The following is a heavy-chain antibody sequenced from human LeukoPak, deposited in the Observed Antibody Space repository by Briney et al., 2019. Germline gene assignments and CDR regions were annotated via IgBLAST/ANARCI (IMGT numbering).Heavy chain of an antibody. Sequence: GGSLRLSCAASGFTFDDYGMNWVRQAPGKGLEWVSSIDWSGGSTNYAGSVKGRFTTSRDNAQNSLYLQMNSLRAEDTALYHCARTGYSSSWGFDYWGQGALVTVSS. CDR1: GFTFDDYG. D-gene: IGHD6-13*01. CDR3: ARTGYSSSWGFDY. V-gene: IGHV3-20*01. J-gene: IGHJ4*02. CDR2: IDWSGGST.